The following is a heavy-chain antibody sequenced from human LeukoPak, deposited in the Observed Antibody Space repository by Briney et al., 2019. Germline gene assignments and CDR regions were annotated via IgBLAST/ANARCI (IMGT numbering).Heavy chain of an antibody. J-gene: IGHJ4*02. V-gene: IGHV3-48*04. CDR1: GFTFSNYN. CDR3: ARGVDY. CDR2: ISGSSDAI. Sequence: GGSLRLSCAASGFTFSNYNMNWVRQAPGKGLEWVSHISGSSDAIFYADPVKGRFTISRDNAKNSLYLQMNSLRAEDTAVYYCARGVDYWGQGILVTVSS.